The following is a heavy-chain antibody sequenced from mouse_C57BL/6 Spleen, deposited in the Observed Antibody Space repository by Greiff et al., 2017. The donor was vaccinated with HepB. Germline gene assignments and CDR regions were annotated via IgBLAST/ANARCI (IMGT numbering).Heavy chain of an antibody. CDR2: IDPENGDT. Sequence: EVQLQQSGAELVRPGASVKLSCTASGFNIKDDYMHWVKQRPEQGLEWIGWIDPENGDTEYASKFQGKATITADTSSNTAYLQLSSLTSEDTAVYYCTTFSYDSWFAYWGHGTLVTVSA. CDR3: TTFSYDSWFAY. J-gene: IGHJ3*01. CDR1: GFNIKDDY. D-gene: IGHD2-4*01. V-gene: IGHV14-4*01.